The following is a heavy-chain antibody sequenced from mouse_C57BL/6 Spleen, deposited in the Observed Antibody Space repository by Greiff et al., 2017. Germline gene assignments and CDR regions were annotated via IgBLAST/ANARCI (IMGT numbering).Heavy chain of an antibody. D-gene: IGHD1-1*01. J-gene: IGHJ1*03. V-gene: IGHV1-82*01. CDR2: IYPGDGDT. Sequence: VQRVESGPELVKPGASVKISCKASGYAFSSSWMNWVKQRPGKGLEWIGRIYPGDGDTNYNGKFKGKATLTADKSSSTAYMQLSSLTSEDSAVYLCARHGSSLDWYFDVWGTGTTVTVSS. CDR1: GYAFSSSW. CDR3: ARHGSSLDWYFDV.